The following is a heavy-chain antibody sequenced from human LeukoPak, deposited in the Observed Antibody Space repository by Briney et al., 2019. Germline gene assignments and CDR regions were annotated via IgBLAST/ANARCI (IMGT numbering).Heavy chain of an antibody. V-gene: IGHV3-74*01. J-gene: IGHJ5*02. CDR2: ISPDDIT. Sequence: GGSLRLSCAASGFTFRNYWMHWVRHAPGKGLLWVSCISPDDITHYADFVKGRFTVSRDSAKNTVYLEMNSLTDEDTAVYYCARVSASSEVPLRPWGQGTLVTVSS. CDR3: ARVSASSEVPLRP. CDR1: GFTFRNYW. D-gene: IGHD3-16*01.